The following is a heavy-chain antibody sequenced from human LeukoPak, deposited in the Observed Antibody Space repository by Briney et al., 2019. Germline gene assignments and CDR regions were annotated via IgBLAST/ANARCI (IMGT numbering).Heavy chain of an antibody. CDR1: GGSISSSSYY. CDR3: ARHVGRSNYFDY. Sequence: SETLSLTCAVSGGSISSSSYYWGWIRQPPGEGLEWIGIIFHSGSTFYNPSIKSRVTISIDTSKNQFSLNLNSVTATDTAVYYCARHVGRSNYFDYWGQGTLVTVSS. V-gene: IGHV4-39*01. CDR2: IFHSGST. D-gene: IGHD3-10*01. J-gene: IGHJ4*02.